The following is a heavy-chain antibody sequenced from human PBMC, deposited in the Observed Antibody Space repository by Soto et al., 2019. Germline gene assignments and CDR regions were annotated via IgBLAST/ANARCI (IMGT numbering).Heavy chain of an antibody. CDR3: VSQRTTVPTQAYFDY. V-gene: IGHV4-39*01. CDR1: GGSVTNSSYY. D-gene: IGHD4-17*01. CDR2: VYYRGRS. Sequence: SETLSLTCTVSGGSVTNSSYYWGWIRQSPGKGLEWIGSVYYRGRSYSRSSVKSRVTISVDTSKNRFSLSLNSVTASDTAVYFCVSQRTTVPTQAYFDYWGPGALVTVSS. J-gene: IGHJ4*02.